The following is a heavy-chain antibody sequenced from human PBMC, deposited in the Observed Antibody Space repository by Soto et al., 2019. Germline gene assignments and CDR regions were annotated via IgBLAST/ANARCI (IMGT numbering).Heavy chain of an antibody. D-gene: IGHD3-22*01. CDR2: ISASGAST. J-gene: IGHJ4*02. CDR1: GFTFTYA. Sequence: EVQLLESGGGLVQPGGSLRLSCAASGFTFTYAMSWVRQAPGKGLEWVSTISASGASTYYADSVKGRFTVSRDNSKTTLNLQMSSLRAEDTAIYYFAKDSDLYDSILYFDYWGQGTLVTVSS. V-gene: IGHV3-23*01. CDR3: AKDSDLYDSILYFDY.